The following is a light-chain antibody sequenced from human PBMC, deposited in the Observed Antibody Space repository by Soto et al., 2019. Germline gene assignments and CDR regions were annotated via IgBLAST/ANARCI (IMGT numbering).Light chain of an antibody. CDR3: QQYGSSPYT. CDR1: QTFTNNY. CDR2: GAS. V-gene: IGKV3-20*01. Sequence: EIVLTQSPGTLSLSPGERAILSCRASQTFTNNYLAWYQQKPGQAPRLLIYGASNRATGIPDRFSGSGSATDLILIISGQEPEDSAVYYCQQYGSSPYTFGQGTKLEIK. J-gene: IGKJ2*01.